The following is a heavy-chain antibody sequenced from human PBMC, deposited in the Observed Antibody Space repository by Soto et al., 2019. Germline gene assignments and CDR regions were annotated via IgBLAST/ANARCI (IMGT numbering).Heavy chain of an antibody. V-gene: IGHV1-46*03. J-gene: IGHJ3*02. Sequence: ASVKVSCKASGYTFTSYYMHWVRQAPGQGLEWMGIINPSGGSTSYAQKFQGRVTMTRDTSTSTVYMELSSLRSEDTAVYYCARGVVVPAGMSSAFDIWGQGTTVTVSS. D-gene: IGHD2-2*01. CDR2: INPSGGST. CDR1: GYTFTSYY. CDR3: ARGVVVPAGMSSAFDI.